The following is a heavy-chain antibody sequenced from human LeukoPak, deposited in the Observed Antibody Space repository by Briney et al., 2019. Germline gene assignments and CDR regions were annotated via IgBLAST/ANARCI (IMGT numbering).Heavy chain of an antibody. Sequence: SETLSLTCAVYGGSFSGYYWSWIRQPPGKGLEWIGEINHSGSTNYNPSLKSRVTISVDTSKNQFSLKLSSVTAADTAVYYCARHWGISSSSLDYWGQGTLVTVSS. CDR2: INHSGST. V-gene: IGHV4-34*01. CDR3: ARHWGISSSSLDY. CDR1: GGSFSGYY. D-gene: IGHD6-6*01. J-gene: IGHJ4*02.